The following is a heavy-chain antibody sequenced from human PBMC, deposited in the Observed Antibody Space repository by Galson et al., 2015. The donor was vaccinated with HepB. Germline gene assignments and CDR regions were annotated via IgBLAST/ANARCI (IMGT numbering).Heavy chain of an antibody. Sequence: SLRLSCAASGFTFSGSAMHWVRQASGKGLEWVGRIRSKANSDATTYAASVKGRFSISRDDSKNTAYLQMNSLKTEDTAMYYCTGLNSSGYLYWGQGTLVTVSS. V-gene: IGHV3-73*01. CDR1: GFTFSGSA. J-gene: IGHJ4*02. D-gene: IGHD3-22*01. CDR2: IRSKANSDAT. CDR3: TGLNSSGYLY.